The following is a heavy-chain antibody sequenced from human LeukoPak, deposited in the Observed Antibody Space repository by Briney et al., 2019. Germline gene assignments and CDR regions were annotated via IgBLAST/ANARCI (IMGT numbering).Heavy chain of an antibody. Sequence: PGGSLRLSCAAPGFTFSSYAMHWVRQAPGKGLEWVAVISYDGSNKYYADSVKGRFTISRDNSKNTLYLQMNSLRAEDTAVYYCARDPLMNYFDYWGQGTLVTVSS. CDR1: GFTFSSYA. V-gene: IGHV3-30-3*01. D-gene: IGHD2-8*01. CDR3: ARDPLMNYFDY. CDR2: ISYDGSNK. J-gene: IGHJ4*02.